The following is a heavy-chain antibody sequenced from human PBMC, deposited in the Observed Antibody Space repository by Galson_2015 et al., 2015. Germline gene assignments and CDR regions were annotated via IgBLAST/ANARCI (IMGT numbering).Heavy chain of an antibody. J-gene: IGHJ6*03. CDR2: ISDSGDST. Sequence: SLRLSCAASGFTFSSYAMSRVRQAPGKGLEWVSVISDSGDSTYYADSVKGRFTISRDNSKNTLYLQMNSLRAEDTAAYYCAKNIGYHYTDVWGKGTTVTVSS. D-gene: IGHD2/OR15-2a*01. CDR1: GFTFSSYA. V-gene: IGHV3-23*01. CDR3: AKNIGYHYTDV.